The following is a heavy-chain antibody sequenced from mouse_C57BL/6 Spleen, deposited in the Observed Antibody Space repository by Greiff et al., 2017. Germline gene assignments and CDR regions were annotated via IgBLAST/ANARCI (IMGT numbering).Heavy chain of an antibody. J-gene: IGHJ4*01. V-gene: IGHV1-55*01. Sequence: VQLQQPGAELVKPGASVKMSCKASGYTFTSYWITWVKQRPGQGLEWIGDIYPGSGSTNYNEKFQSKATLTVDTSSSTSYVQLSSLTYEDSAVYYCARKGGYDYENAMDYGGQGTSVTVSS. CDR2: IYPGSGST. D-gene: IGHD2-4*01. CDR3: ARKGGYDYENAMDY. CDR1: GYTFTSYW.